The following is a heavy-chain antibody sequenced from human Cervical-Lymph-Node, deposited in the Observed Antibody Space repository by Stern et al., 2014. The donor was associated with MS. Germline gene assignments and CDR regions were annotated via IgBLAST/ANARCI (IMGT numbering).Heavy chain of an antibody. CDR2: IIPIFGTA. J-gene: IGHJ6*02. CDR3: ARSAALALVTRYYYGMDV. CDR1: GGTFSSYA. D-gene: IGHD5-18*01. Sequence: QVQLVESGAEVKKPGSSVKVSCKASGGTFSSYAISWVRQAPGQGLEWMGGIIPIFGTANYAQKFQGRVTITADESTSTAYMELSSLRSEDTAVYYCARSAALALVTRYYYGMDVWGQGTTVTVYS. V-gene: IGHV1-69*01.